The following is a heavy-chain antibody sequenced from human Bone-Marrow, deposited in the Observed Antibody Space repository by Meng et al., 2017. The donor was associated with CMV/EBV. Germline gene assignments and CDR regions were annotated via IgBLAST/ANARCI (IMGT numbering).Heavy chain of an antibody. Sequence: SGKASGYTFTSYDAHWVRQATGHGLEWMGWMNPNSGNTGYLQKFQDRVTMTRNTSISTAYMELSSLTSEDTAIYYCARFASGSSTNWGQGTLVTVSS. J-gene: IGHJ4*02. CDR3: ARFASGSSTN. CDR1: GYTFTSYD. CDR2: MNPNSGNT. D-gene: IGHD3-10*01. V-gene: IGHV1-8*01.